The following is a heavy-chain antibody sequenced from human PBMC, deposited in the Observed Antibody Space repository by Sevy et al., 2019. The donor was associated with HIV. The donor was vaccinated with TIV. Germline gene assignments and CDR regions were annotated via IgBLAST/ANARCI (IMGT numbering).Heavy chain of an antibody. CDR3: ARGPFYSNFWYPEFDY. Sequence: GESLKISCKGSGYSFTSYWIGWVRQMPGKGLEWMGSIYPGDSDTRYSPSFEGQVTISADKSISTAYLQWSSLKASDTAMYYCARGPFYSNFWYPEFDYWGQGALVTVSS. CDR2: IYPGDSDT. J-gene: IGHJ4*02. D-gene: IGHD6-13*01. CDR1: GYSFTSYW. V-gene: IGHV5-51*01.